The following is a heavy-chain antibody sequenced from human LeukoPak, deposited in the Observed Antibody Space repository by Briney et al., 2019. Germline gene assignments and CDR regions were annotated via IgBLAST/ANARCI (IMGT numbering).Heavy chain of an antibody. D-gene: IGHD5-18*01. CDR2: MYTSGNT. Sequence: SETLSLTCTVSGGSISNYYWTWIRQPAGKGLEWIGRMYTSGNTLYNPSLKSRVTMSVDTSKNQFSLKLSSVTAADTAVYYCAREGYSYGYPSTFDYWGQGTLVTVSS. CDR3: AREGYSYGYPSTFDY. CDR1: GGSISNYY. V-gene: IGHV4-4*07. J-gene: IGHJ4*02.